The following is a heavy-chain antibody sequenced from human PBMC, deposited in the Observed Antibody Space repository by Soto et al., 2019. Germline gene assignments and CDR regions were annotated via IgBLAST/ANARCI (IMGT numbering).Heavy chain of an antibody. V-gene: IGHV3-30*18. CDR3: AKTWGGLGIADY. D-gene: IGHD7-27*01. CDR1: GFTFSSYG. J-gene: IGHJ4*02. CDR2: ISYDGSNK. Sequence: PGGSLRLSCAASGFTFSSYGMHWVRQAPGKGLEWVAVISYDGSNKYYADSVKGRFTISRDNSKNTLYLQMNSLRAEDTAVYYCAKTWGGLGIADYWGQGTLVTVSS.